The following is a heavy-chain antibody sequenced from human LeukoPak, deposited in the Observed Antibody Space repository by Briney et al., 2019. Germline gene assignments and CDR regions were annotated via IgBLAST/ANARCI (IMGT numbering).Heavy chain of an antibody. CDR1: GFTVSSNY. Sequence: GGSLRLSCAASGFTVSSNYMTWVHQAPGKGLEWVSIISSGGNTYYADSVKGRFTVSRDNSKNTLFLQMNSLRAEDTAAYYCARGPPPTRALDIWGRGTMVTVFS. V-gene: IGHV3-53*01. CDR2: ISSGGNT. J-gene: IGHJ3*02. D-gene: IGHD4-17*01. CDR3: ARGPPPTRALDI.